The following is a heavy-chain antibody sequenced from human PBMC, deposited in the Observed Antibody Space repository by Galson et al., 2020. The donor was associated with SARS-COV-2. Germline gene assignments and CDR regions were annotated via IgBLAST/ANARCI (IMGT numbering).Heavy chain of an antibody. CDR3: ASYSRRKWVPDAFDV. Sequence: KVSCKGSGYSFTTYWITWVRQMPGKGLEYMGRIDPSDSYTNYSPSFQGHVTMSTDNSISTAYLQWRGLKASDTAMYYCASYSRRKWVPDAFDVWGQGTMVTVSS. J-gene: IGHJ3*01. CDR2: IDPSDSYT. V-gene: IGHV5-10-1*01. D-gene: IGHD2-21*01. CDR1: GYSFTTYW.